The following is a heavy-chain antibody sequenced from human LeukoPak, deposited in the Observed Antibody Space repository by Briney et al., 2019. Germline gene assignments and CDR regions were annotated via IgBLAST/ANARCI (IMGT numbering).Heavy chain of an antibody. Sequence: SETLSLTCTVSGASISGSSYYWGWIRQPPGKGLEWIGSVYSAGSTRYNASFKSRVTMSVDTSKNQLSLDLTSVTAADTALYYCARLPSSWFSDYWGQGTLVTVSS. V-gene: IGHV4-39*01. CDR2: VYSAGST. D-gene: IGHD6-13*01. J-gene: IGHJ4*02. CDR1: GASISGSSYY. CDR3: ARLPSSWFSDY.